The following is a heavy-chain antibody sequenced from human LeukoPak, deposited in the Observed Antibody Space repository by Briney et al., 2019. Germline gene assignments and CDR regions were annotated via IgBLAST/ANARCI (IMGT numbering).Heavy chain of an antibody. Sequence: GASVKVSCKASGYTFTGYYMHWVRQAPGQGLEWMGWINPNSGGTNYAQKFQGRVTMTRDTSISTAYMELSRLRSDDTAVYYCARADIVVVPAAGSPDYWGQGTLVTVSS. J-gene: IGHJ4*02. CDR2: INPNSGGT. V-gene: IGHV1-2*02. CDR3: ARADIVVVPAAGSPDY. D-gene: IGHD2-2*01. CDR1: GYTFTGYY.